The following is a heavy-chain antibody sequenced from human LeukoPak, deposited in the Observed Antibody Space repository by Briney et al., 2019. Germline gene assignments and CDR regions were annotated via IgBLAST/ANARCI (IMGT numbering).Heavy chain of an antibody. CDR3: AREVYYYDSSGYGL. CDR1: GFTFSSYS. J-gene: IGHJ4*02. CDR2: ISSSSSYI. Sequence: PGGSLRLSCAASGFTFSSYSTNWVRQAPGKGLEWVSSISSSSSYIYYADSVKGRFTISRDNAKNSLYLQMNSLRAEDTAVYYCAREVYYYDSSGYGLWGQGTLVTVSS. D-gene: IGHD3-22*01. V-gene: IGHV3-21*01.